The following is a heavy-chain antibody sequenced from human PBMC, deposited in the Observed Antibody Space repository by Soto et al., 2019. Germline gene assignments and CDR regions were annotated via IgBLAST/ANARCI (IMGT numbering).Heavy chain of an antibody. CDR1: GFTFSTYW. CDR2: IDSDGRA. Sequence: EVQLVESGGGLVQSGGSLTLSCAASGFTFSTYWMHWVRQPPGKGLEWVSRIDSDGRANYADPVKGRFTISRDNAKDTLNLQMNDLRVEDTDIYYCGRDEEWLVGNLWGQGTLVTVSS. CDR3: GRDEEWLVGNL. V-gene: IGHV3-74*01. J-gene: IGHJ5*02. D-gene: IGHD6-19*01.